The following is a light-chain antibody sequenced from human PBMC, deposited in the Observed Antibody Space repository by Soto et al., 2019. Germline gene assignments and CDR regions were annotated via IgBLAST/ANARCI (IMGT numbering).Light chain of an antibody. CDR2: WAS. CDR3: QQYYAVPWT. V-gene: IGKV4-1*01. CDR1: QSVLYSSNNKNY. Sequence: DIVMTQSPASLAVSLGERATINCKSSQSVLYSSNNKNYLTWYQQKPGRPPKLLIYWASTRESGVPDRFSGSGSGTHFTLTISSLQAEDVAVYYCQQYYAVPWTFGQGTRVEIK. J-gene: IGKJ1*01.